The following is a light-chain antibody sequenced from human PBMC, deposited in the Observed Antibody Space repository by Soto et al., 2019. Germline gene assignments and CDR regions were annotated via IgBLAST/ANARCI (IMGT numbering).Light chain of an antibody. V-gene: IGKV1-9*01. Sequence: IQLTQSPSSLSASIGDRVTITCRASQDINSYLAWYQQKPGKAPNLLIYEASILQRGVPSRFSGSNSGTDFPLTISSLQAEDFATYYCRQTRIYPSPFGGGTKV. CDR1: QDINSY. J-gene: IGKJ4*01. CDR3: RQTRIYPSP. CDR2: EAS.